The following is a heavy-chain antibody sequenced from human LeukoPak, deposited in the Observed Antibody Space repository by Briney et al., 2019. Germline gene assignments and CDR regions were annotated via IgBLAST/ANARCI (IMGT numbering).Heavy chain of an antibody. V-gene: IGHV4-39*01. CDR3: ARSPPPGPYSNGYRGYNDI. CDR2: IYYSGST. J-gene: IGHJ3*02. CDR1: GGSISSSSYY. Sequence: PSETLSFTCTVSGGSISSSSYYWGWIRQPPGTGLEWLGSIYYSGSTYYNPSLKSRVTISVDTSKNQFSLKLSSVTAADTAVYYCARSPPPGPYSNGYRGYNDIWGQGTMVTVSS. D-gene: IGHD5-18*01.